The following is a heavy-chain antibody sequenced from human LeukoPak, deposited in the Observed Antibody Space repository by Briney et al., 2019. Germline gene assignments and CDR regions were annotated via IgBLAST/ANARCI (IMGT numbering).Heavy chain of an antibody. V-gene: IGHV3-48*03. Sequence: GGSLRLSCAASGFTFSSYEMNWVRQAPGKGLEWVSYISSSGSTIYYADSVKGRFIISRDNAKNSLYLQMNSLRAEDTAVYYCARDCSSTSCLDYWGQGTLVTVSS. CDR3: ARDCSSTSCLDY. CDR1: GFTFSSYE. J-gene: IGHJ4*02. D-gene: IGHD2-2*01. CDR2: ISSSGSTI.